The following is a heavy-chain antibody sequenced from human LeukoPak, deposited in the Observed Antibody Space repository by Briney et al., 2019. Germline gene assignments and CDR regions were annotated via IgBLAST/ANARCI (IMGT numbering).Heavy chain of an antibody. V-gene: IGHV4-34*01. CDR1: GGSFSGYY. D-gene: IGHD1-26*01. CDR3: ARGGGSYYKVFDY. Sequence: NPSETLSLTCAVYGGSFSGYYWSWIRQPPGKGLEWIGEINHSGSTNYNPSLKSRVTISVDTSKNQFSLKLSSVTAADTAVYYCARGGGSYYKVFDYWGQGTLVTVSS. J-gene: IGHJ4*02. CDR2: INHSGST.